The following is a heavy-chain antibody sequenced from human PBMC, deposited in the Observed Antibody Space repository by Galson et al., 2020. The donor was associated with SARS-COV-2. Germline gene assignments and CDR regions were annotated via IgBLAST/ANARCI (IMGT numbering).Heavy chain of an antibody. CDR3: ARVRAQYSSSCVFYYYYYMDV. Sequence: GESLKISCAASGFTFSSYSMNWVRQAPGKGLEWVSYISSSSSTIYYADSVKGRVTISRDNAKNSLYLQMNSLRAEDTAVYYCARVRAQYSSSCVFYYYYYMDVWGKGTTVTVSS. CDR2: ISSSSSTI. CDR1: GFTFSSYS. D-gene: IGHD6-6*01. J-gene: IGHJ6*03. V-gene: IGHV3-48*04.